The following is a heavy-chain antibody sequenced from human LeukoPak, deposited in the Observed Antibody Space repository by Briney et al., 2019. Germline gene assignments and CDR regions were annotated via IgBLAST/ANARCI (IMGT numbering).Heavy chain of an antibody. CDR1: GFTFRSYG. V-gene: IGHV3-48*01. J-gene: IGHJ3*02. D-gene: IGHD3-10*01. CDR3: AIPPQIMVRGVMGLLYAFDI. CDR2: IRSIGSTT. Sequence: GGSLRLSCAASGFTFRSYGMNWVRQAPGKGLEWVAYIRSIGSTTYYADSVKGRFTISRDKAKNSLYLQMNSLRAEDTAAYYSAIPPQIMVRGVMGLLYAFDIWGQGTTVTVSS.